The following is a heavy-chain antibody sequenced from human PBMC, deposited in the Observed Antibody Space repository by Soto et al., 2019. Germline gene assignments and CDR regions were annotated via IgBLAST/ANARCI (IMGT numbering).Heavy chain of an antibody. D-gene: IGHD1-26*01. Sequence: ASVKVSCKASGGTFSSYAISWVRQAPGQGLEWMGIINPSGGSTSYAQKFQGRVTMTRDTSTSTVYMELSSLRSEDTAVYYCARHEDSGSYLFDYWGQGTLVTVSS. J-gene: IGHJ4*02. CDR2: INPSGGST. V-gene: IGHV1-46*01. CDR3: ARHEDSGSYLFDY. CDR1: GGTFSSYA.